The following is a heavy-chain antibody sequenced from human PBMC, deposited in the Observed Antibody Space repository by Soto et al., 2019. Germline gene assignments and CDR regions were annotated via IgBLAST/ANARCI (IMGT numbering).Heavy chain of an antibody. D-gene: IGHD5-18*01. Sequence: PGGSLRLSCAASGYSISTYWMSWVRQAPGKGLEWVANVKQDGSEEYYVDSVKGRFTISRDNAKNSLYLQMNSLRAEDTAVYYCAALDIAMVKTAGYWGQGTLVTVSS. CDR1: GYSISTYW. J-gene: IGHJ4*02. V-gene: IGHV3-7*01. CDR2: VKQDGSEE. CDR3: AALDIAMVKTAGY.